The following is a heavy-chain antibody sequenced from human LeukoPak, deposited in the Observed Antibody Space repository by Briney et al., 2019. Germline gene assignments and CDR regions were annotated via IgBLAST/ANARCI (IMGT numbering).Heavy chain of an antibody. CDR3: ARGDVVVVAAIYYYYGMDV. CDR2: INHSGST. D-gene: IGHD2-15*01. V-gene: IGHV4-34*01. J-gene: IGHJ6*02. CDR1: GGAFSGYY. Sequence: SETLSLTCAVYGGAFSGYYWSWIRQPPGKGLEWSGEINHSGSTNSNPSLRSRVTISVDTSTNQFSLKLSSVTVADTAVYYCARGDVVVVAAIYYYYGMDVWGQGTTVTVSS.